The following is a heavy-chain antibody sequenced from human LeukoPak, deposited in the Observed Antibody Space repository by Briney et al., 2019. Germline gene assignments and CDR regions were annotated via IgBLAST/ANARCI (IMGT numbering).Heavy chain of an antibody. J-gene: IGHJ4*02. CDR2: INQGGSDK. CDR1: GFTFSGQW. Sequence: PGGSLRLSWLPSGFTFSGQWMSWVRQAPGKGLEWVANINQGGSDKYYVDSVKGRFTISRDNANNLLYLQMNSLRGEDTAVYYCTKERSREEDDCGQGTLVTVSS. V-gene: IGHV3-7*01. CDR3: TKERSREEDD.